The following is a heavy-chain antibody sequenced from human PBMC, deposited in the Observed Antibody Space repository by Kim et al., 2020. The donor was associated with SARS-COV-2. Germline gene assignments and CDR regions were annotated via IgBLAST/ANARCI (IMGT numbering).Heavy chain of an antibody. V-gene: IGHV3-9*01. CDR3: AKGLNTVTSYGMDV. J-gene: IGHJ6*02. CDR2: ISWNSGSI. D-gene: IGHD4-17*01. CDR1: GFSFDDYA. Sequence: GGSLRLSCAASGFSFDDYAMHWVRQVPGKGLEWVSGISWNSGSIAYADSVKGRFTVSRDNAKNSLYLQMDSLRPEDTAFYYCAKGLNTVTSYGMDVWGQGTTVTVSS.